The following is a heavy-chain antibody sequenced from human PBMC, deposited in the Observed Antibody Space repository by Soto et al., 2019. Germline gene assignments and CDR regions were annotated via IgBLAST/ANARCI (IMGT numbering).Heavy chain of an antibody. V-gene: IGHV4-39*01. CDR1: GYSIRSSSYY. J-gene: IGHJ4*02. Sequence: SETLSLTCTVSGYSIRSSSYYWGWIRQPPGKGLEWIGTIYYTGSTYYNPSLKSRVTISVDTSKNQFSLKLSSVTATDTAVYYCARLLYCSSSSCYAGGYHFDYWGQGTLVTVSS. CDR2: IYYTGST. CDR3: ARLLYCSSSSCYAGGYHFDY. D-gene: IGHD2-2*01.